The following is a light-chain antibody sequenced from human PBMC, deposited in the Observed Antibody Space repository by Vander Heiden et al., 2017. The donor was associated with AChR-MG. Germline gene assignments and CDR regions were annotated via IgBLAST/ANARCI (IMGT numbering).Light chain of an antibody. CDR1: EDVRNY. Sequence: EIRLTQSPATLSLSTGERATLSCRASEDVRNYIAWYQQKPGQPPRLLIHDATNRASGISARFSDSGSQTDFILTISSLETEDFGVYYCQQRRYWPLTFGGGTKVEIK. J-gene: IGKJ4*01. CDR3: QQRRYWPLT. CDR2: DAT. V-gene: IGKV3-11*01.